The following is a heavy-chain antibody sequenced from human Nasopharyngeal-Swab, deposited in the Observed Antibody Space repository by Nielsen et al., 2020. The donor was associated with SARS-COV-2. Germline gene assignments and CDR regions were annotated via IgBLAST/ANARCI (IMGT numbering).Heavy chain of an antibody. CDR2: MNPNSGNT. Sequence: WVRQAPGQGLEWMGWMNPNSGNTGYAQKFQGRVTMTRDTSTSTVYMELSSLRSEDTAVYYCARITVAAADYWGQGTLVTVSS. J-gene: IGHJ4*02. V-gene: IGHV1-8*01. CDR3: ARITVAAADY. D-gene: IGHD6-19*01.